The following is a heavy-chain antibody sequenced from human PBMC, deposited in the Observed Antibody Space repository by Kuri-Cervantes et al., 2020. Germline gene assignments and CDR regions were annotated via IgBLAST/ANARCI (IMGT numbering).Heavy chain of an antibody. CDR1: GFTFAAYA. D-gene: IGHD3-22*01. CDR3: ARAEDFYDSSGYYYIRPPKGDAFDI. J-gene: IGHJ3*02. CDR2: ISGRGSST. V-gene: IGHV3-23*01. Sequence: GGSLRLSCAASGFTFAAYAMSWVRQAPGKGLEWVSTISGRGSSTHYADSVKGRFTISRDNAKNSLYLQMNSLRDEDTAVYYCARAEDFYDSSGYYYIRPPKGDAFDIWGQGTMVTVSS.